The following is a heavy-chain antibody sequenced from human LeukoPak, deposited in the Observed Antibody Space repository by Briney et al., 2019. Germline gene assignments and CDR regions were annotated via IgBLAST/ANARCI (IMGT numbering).Heavy chain of an antibody. CDR1: GASISTYY. J-gene: IGHJ3*02. CDR3: ARLQPNSGEWAFDI. Sequence: SETLSLTCTVSGASISTYYWSWIRQSPGKGLEWIGYLYSRGSPNYNPSLKRRVTISVDTSKNHFSLTLSSVTAADTAVYYCARLQPNSGEWAFDIWGQGAMVTVSS. CDR2: LYSRGSP. D-gene: IGHD1-1*01. V-gene: IGHV4-59*01.